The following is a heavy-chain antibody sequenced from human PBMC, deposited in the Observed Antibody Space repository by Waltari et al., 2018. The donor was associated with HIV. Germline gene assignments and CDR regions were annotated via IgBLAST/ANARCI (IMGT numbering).Heavy chain of an antibody. CDR1: GFIVENFV. CDR3: ACSDEYYGGDGGAFDI. J-gene: IGHJ3*02. CDR2: ISSNSKTK. V-gene: IGHV3-9*01. D-gene: IGHD2-21*02. Sequence: EVQLVVSGGGLVQPGRSLRLSCAAPGFIVENFVMHWVRQCPGKGLEWVSLISSNSKTKVYADSVKGRFTISRDNARDSLYQQMNSLRVEDTAFYYCACSDEYYGGDGGAFDIWSQGTMVTVSS.